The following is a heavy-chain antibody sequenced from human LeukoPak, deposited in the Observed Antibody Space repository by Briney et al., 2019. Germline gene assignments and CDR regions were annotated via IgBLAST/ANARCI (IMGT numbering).Heavy chain of an antibody. CDR1: GFTFSTYG. Sequence: GRSLRLSCAASGFTFSTYGMHWVRQAPGKGLEWVAVIWYDGSNKYYADSVKGRFTISRDNSKNTLYLQMNSLRAEDTAVYYCARTEYYFDHWGQGTLVTVSS. D-gene: IGHD3-10*01. CDR3: ARTEYYFDH. V-gene: IGHV3-33*01. J-gene: IGHJ4*02. CDR2: IWYDGSNK.